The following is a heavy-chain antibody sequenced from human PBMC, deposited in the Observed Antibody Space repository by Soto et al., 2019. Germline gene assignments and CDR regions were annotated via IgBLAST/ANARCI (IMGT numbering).Heavy chain of an antibody. D-gene: IGHD4-17*01. CDR3: VRDEHYAFDY. CDR1: GFTFRSYT. CDR2: ITLRGAP. J-gene: IGHJ4*02. Sequence: GGSLRLSCAASGFTFRSYTMNWVRQAPGKGLEWISYITLRGAPSYADSVKGRFAMSRDDGKNSVFLQMNTLRVEDTALYFCVRDEHYAFDYWGQGVLVTVSS. V-gene: IGHV3-48*01.